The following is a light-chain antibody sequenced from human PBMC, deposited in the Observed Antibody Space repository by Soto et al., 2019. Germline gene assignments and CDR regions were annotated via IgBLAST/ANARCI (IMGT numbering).Light chain of an antibody. CDR1: QRISSY. Sequence: IVLTQSPATLSLSPGERATLSCSASQRISSYLAWFQQKPGQAPRLLIYDASNRATGIPARFSGSGSGTDFTLTISSLEPEDFSVYYCQQRSSWPQWTFGQGTKVEIK. CDR2: DAS. V-gene: IGKV3-11*01. CDR3: QQRSSWPQWT. J-gene: IGKJ1*01.